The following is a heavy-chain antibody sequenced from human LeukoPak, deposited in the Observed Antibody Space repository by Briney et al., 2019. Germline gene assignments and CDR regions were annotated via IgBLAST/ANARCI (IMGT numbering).Heavy chain of an antibody. CDR2: IWYDGSNK. V-gene: IGHV3-33*01. CDR1: GFTFSSYG. CDR3: ARAGWELAGFDY. Sequence: PGGSLRLSCAASGFTFSSYGMHWVRQAPGKGLEWVAVIWYDGSNKYYADSVKGRFTISRDNSKNTLYLQMNSLRAEDTAVYYCARAGWELAGFDYWGQGTLVTVSS. J-gene: IGHJ4*02. D-gene: IGHD1-26*01.